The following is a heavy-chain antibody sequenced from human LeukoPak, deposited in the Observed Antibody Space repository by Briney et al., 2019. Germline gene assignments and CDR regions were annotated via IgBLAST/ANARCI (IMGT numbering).Heavy chain of an antibody. CDR1: GFTFSSYG. Sequence: PGGSLRLSCAASGFTFSSYGMHWVRQAPGKGLEWVAVISYDGSNKYYADSVKGRFTISRDNSKNTLYLQMNSLRAEDTAVYYCAKAKSVVTAIIHWGQGTLVTVSS. D-gene: IGHD2-21*02. CDR3: AKAKSVVTAIIH. J-gene: IGHJ4*02. CDR2: ISYDGSNK. V-gene: IGHV3-30*18.